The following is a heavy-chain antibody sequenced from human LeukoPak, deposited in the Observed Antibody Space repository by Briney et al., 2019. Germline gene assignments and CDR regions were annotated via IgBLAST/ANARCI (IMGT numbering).Heavy chain of an antibody. CDR1: GGSISSDY. Sequence: PSETLSLTCSVSGGSISSDYWAWIRQPPGKGLEWIGYMYYTGSTNYNPSLKSRVTISLATSKNQFSLKLCSVTAGDTAVYYCARVSVVYGMDVWGRGTTVTVSS. CDR3: ARVSVVYGMDV. CDR2: MYYTGST. V-gene: IGHV4-59*01. J-gene: IGHJ6*02.